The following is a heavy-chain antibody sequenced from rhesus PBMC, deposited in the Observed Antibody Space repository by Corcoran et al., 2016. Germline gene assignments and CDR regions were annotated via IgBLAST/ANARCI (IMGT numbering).Heavy chain of an antibody. CDR1: GYSISSGYY. CDR2: IYGSGGSN. J-gene: IGHJ2*01. V-gene: IGHV4S14*01. D-gene: IGHD5-42*01. CDR3: AGVGSSWSEWDTVGTEWYFDL. Sequence: QVQLQESGPGLVKPSETLSLTCAVSGYSISSGYYWGWIRQPPGKGLEWIGSIYGSGGSNYLNPSLKGRVTLSVDTSKNQVSLKLSSVTAADTAVYYCAGVGSSWSEWDTVGTEWYFDLWGPGTPITISS.